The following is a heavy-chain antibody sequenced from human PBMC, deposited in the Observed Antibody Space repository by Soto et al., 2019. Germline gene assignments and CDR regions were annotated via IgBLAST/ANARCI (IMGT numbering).Heavy chain of an antibody. J-gene: IGHJ5*02. Sequence: ASVKVSCKASGYTFTSYGISWVRQAPGQGLEWMGWISAYNGNTNYAQKLQGRVTMTTDTSTSTAYMELRSLRSDDTAVYYCARDPYYYGSGSPKWFDPWGQGTLVTSPQ. CDR3: ARDPYYYGSGSPKWFDP. V-gene: IGHV1-18*01. CDR1: GYTFTSYG. CDR2: ISAYNGNT. D-gene: IGHD3-10*01.